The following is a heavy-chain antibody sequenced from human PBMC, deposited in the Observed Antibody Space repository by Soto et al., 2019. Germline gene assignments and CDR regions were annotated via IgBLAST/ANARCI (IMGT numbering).Heavy chain of an antibody. CDR3: ARDFAYFDS. Sequence: KTSETLSLTCTVSGGSISSYQWSWIRQPPGKGLEWIGYVYHTGRTSYNPSLKSRVSISMDTSKNQFSLNLDSVTAADTAVYFCARDFAYFDSWGQGTLVTVSS. D-gene: IGHD3-3*01. CDR1: GGSISSYQ. J-gene: IGHJ4*02. V-gene: IGHV4-59*01. CDR2: VYHTGRT.